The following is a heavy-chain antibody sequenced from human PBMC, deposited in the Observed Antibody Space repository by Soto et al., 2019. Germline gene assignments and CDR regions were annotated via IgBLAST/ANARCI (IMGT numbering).Heavy chain of an antibody. CDR1: GLTFSSYA. V-gene: IGHV3-23*01. CDR3: AKEDYGSGSYYRGDYFDY. Sequence: EVQLLESGGGLVQPGGSLRLSCAVSGLTFSSYAMSWVRQGPGKGLEWVSAISGSGGSTYYADSVKGRFTISRDNSKNTLYLQMNSLRAEDTAVYYCAKEDYGSGSYYRGDYFDYWGQGTLVTVSS. D-gene: IGHD3-10*01. J-gene: IGHJ4*02. CDR2: ISGSGGST.